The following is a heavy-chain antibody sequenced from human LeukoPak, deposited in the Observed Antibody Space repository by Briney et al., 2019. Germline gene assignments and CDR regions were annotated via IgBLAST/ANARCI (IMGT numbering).Heavy chain of an antibody. V-gene: IGHV3-23*01. Sequence: GGSLRLSCAASGFTFSSYATSWVRQAPGKGLEWVSAISGSGGSTYYADSVKGRFTISRDNSKNTLYLQMNSLRAEDTAVYYCAKDGPYYDFWSGYLSWFDPWGQGTLVTVSS. CDR1: GFTFSSYA. D-gene: IGHD3-3*01. CDR2: ISGSGGST. J-gene: IGHJ5*02. CDR3: AKDGPYYDFWSGYLSWFDP.